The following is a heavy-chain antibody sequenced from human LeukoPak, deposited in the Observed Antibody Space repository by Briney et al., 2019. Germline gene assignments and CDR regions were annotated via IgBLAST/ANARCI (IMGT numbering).Heavy chain of an antibody. CDR1: GDSISSGRNY. J-gene: IGHJ4*02. Sequence: SETLSLTCTVSGDSISSGRNYWAWIRQTPGKGLEWIASIYYSGSTSYNPSLSSQVSISVDTSKNQVSLKMKSVTDTDSAVYYCARHLSGTTMSHYFDFWGQGTLVPVSS. D-gene: IGHD3-10*02. CDR2: IYYSGST. CDR3: ARHLSGTTMSHYFDF. V-gene: IGHV4-39*01.